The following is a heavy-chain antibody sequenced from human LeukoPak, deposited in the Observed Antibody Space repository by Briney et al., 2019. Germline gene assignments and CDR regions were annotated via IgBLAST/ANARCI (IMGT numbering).Heavy chain of an antibody. CDR2: INQEGNDK. J-gene: IGHJ3*02. D-gene: IGHD3-9*01. CDR1: GFTFRNYW. CDR3: ARGGDILTGYYNIRAFDI. V-gene: IGHV3-7*03. Sequence: PGGSLRLSCAASGFTFRNYWMTWVRQAPGKGLEWVANINQEGNDKYYVDSVKGRFTISRDNAKNSLYLQMNSLRAEDTAVYYCARGGDILTGYYNIRAFDIWGQGTMVTVSS.